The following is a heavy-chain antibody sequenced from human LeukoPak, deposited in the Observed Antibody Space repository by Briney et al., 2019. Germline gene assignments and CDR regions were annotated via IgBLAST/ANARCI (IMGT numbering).Heavy chain of an antibody. J-gene: IGHJ6*03. V-gene: IGHV1-8*01. CDR3: ARGRSSWPPYYYYYMDV. CDR2: MNPNSGNT. CDR1: GYTFTSYD. Sequence: APVKVSCKASGYTFTSYDINWVRQATGQGLEWMGWMNPNSGNTGYAQKFQGRVTMTRNTSISTAYMELSSLRSEDTAVYYCARGRSSWPPYYYYYMDVWGKGTTVTVSS. D-gene: IGHD6-13*01.